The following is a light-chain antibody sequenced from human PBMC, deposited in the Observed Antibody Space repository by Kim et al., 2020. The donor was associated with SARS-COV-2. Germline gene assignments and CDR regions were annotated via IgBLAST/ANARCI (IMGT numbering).Light chain of an antibody. CDR1: QGIRKY. CDR3: HNYKRSPRT. Sequence: DIHMTQSPSSLSASVGDRVAITCRASQGIRKYLAWYQQKPGKIPKLLIYAAATLQTGVPSRFSGRGSGTDFTLTISSLQPEDVATYYCHNYKRSPRTIGGGTKVDIK. J-gene: IGKJ4*01. V-gene: IGKV1-27*01. CDR2: AAA.